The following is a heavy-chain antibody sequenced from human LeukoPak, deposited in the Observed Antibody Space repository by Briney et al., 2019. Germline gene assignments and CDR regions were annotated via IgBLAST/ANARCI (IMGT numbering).Heavy chain of an antibody. CDR3: ARLSXYYYGSYFYYYMDV. V-gene: IGHV3-7*01. CDR2: IKQDGIEK. D-gene: IGHD3-10*01. CDR1: GFTFSSYA. J-gene: IGHJ6*03. Sequence: GSLXLXCAASGFTFSSYAMSWVRQAPGKGPEWVANIKQDGIEKYSVDSVKGRLTISRDNAKKSVYMQMNSLRAEDTALYYXARLSXYYYGSYFYYYMDVWGKGTTVTVSS.